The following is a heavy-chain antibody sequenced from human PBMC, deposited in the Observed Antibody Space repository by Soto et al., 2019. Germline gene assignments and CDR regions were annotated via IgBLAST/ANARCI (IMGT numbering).Heavy chain of an antibody. Sequence: SETLSLTCTVSGGSISSSSYYWGWIRQPPGKGLEWIGSIYYSGSTYYNPSLKSRVTISVDTSKNQFSLKLSSVTAADTAVYYCARRGRDGYNYGGWYFDLWGRGTLVTVSS. CDR3: ARRGRDGYNYGGWYFDL. CDR2: IYYSGST. D-gene: IGHD5-12*01. V-gene: IGHV4-39*01. CDR1: GGSISSSSYY. J-gene: IGHJ2*01.